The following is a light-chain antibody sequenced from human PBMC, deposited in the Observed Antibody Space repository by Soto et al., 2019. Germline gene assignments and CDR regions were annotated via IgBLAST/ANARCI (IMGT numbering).Light chain of an antibody. J-gene: IGKJ4*01. CDR1: QNINRY. CDR2: DSS. Sequence: DIQMTQSPSTLSEFVGDTVTITCRASQNINRYLARYQQKPGKAPKLLIYDSSTLERGVPSRFNGSGSATAFTLTISSLQPEDFATYYCQQYYTSSPLTFGGGTKVDIK. V-gene: IGKV1-5*01. CDR3: QQYYTSSPLT.